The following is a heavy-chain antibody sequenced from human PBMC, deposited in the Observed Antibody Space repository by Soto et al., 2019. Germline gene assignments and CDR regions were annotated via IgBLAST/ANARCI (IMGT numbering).Heavy chain of an antibody. CDR3: ARGVRGHYGFDV. Sequence: EVQLVESGGGLVQPGASLRLSCAASGFTFSDYWIHWVRQAPGKGLVWVSRIKFDGSSANYADSVKGRFTISRDNAKETVYLQMNSLGGEDTAVDYCARGVRGHYGFDVWGQGTMVTVSS. CDR1: GFTFSDYW. D-gene: IGHD3-10*01. J-gene: IGHJ3*01. CDR2: IKFDGSSA. V-gene: IGHV3-74*01.